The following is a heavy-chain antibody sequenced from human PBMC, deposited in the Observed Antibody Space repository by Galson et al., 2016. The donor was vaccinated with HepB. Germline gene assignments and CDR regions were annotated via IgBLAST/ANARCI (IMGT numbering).Heavy chain of an antibody. CDR3: AREMWGLQEWFDP. J-gene: IGHJ5*02. CDR1: GYTFTDYA. Sequence: SVKVSCKASGYTFTDYAIHWVRQAPGQRLECVGWINAGLGNTGYSQKFQGRVTITRDTSASTAYMELTSLTSEDTAVYYCAREMWGLQEWFDPWGQGTLVIVSS. CDR2: INAGLGNT. D-gene: IGHD4-11*01. V-gene: IGHV1-3*01.